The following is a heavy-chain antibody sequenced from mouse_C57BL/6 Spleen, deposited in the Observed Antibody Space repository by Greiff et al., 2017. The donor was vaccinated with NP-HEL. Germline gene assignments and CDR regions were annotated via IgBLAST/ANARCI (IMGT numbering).Heavy chain of an antibody. CDR2: IYPGDGDT. CDR3: AREADGYDKAWFAY. Sequence: VQLQQSGPELVKPGASVKISCKASGYAFSSSWMNWVKQRPGKGLEWIGRIYPGDGDTNYNGKFKGKATLTADKSSSTAYMQLSSLTSEDSAVYFCAREADGYDKAWFAYWGQGTLVTVSA. V-gene: IGHV1-82*01. J-gene: IGHJ3*01. CDR1: GYAFSSSW. D-gene: IGHD2-2*01.